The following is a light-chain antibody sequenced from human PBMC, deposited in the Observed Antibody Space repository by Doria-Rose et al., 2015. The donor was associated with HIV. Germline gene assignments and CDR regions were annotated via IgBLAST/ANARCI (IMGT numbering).Light chain of an antibody. CDR3: QQYYSYPFT. CDR2: TAS. V-gene: IGKV1-8*01. J-gene: IGKJ2*01. Sequence: IQMTQSPPSLSASTGDRVTITCRASQDISSYLAWYQQKPGKAPKLLIYTASTFQNGVPSRFSGSGSGTDFTLTISCLQSEDFATYYCQQYYSYPFTFGQGTKLELK. CDR1: QDISSY.